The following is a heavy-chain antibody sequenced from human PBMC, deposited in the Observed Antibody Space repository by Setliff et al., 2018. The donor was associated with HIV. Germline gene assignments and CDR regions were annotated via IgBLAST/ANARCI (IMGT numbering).Heavy chain of an antibody. CDR3: ATDPGYSSTWYSESFQH. V-gene: IGHV1-24*01. Sequence: ASVKVSCKISGYTLTELSIHWVRQAPGKGLEWMANFDPEDGETFYVQKFQGRLTMTEDTSTDTAYRELSSLRSDDTAMYYCATDPGYSSTWYSESFQHWGQGSVVTVSS. D-gene: IGHD6-13*01. CDR2: FDPEDGET. J-gene: IGHJ1*01. CDR1: GYTLTELS.